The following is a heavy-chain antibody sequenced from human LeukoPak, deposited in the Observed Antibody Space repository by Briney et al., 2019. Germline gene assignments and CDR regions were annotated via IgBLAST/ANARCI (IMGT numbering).Heavy chain of an antibody. CDR1: GGSFSGYY. V-gene: IGHV4-34*01. CDR2: INHSGST. Sequence: NTSETLSLTCAVYGGSFSGYYWSWIRQPPGKGLEWIGEINHSGSTNYNPSLKSRVTISVDTSKNQFSLKLSSVTAADTAVYYCARGFKATRHAFDICGQGTMVTVSS. J-gene: IGHJ3*02. CDR3: ARGFKATRHAFDI.